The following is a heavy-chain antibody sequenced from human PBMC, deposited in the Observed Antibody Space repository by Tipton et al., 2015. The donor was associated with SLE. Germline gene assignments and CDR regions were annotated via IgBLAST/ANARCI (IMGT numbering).Heavy chain of an antibody. CDR2: FDPEDGET. D-gene: IGHD3-9*01. CDR3: ATPGRYFDWLYDYYGMDV. J-gene: IGHJ6*02. CDR1: GYTLTELS. Sequence: QLVQSGPEVKKPGASVKVSCKVSGYTLTELSMHWVRQAPGKGLEWMGGFDPEDGETIYAQKFQGRVTMTEDTSTDTAYMELSSLRSEDTAVYYCATPGRYFDWLYDYYGMDVWGQGTTVTVSS. V-gene: IGHV1-24*01.